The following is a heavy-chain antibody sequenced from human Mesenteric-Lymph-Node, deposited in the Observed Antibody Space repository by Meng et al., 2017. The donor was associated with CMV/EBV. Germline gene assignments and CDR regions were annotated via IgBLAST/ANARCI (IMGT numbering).Heavy chain of an antibody. D-gene: IGHD1-26*01. Sequence: GESLKISCAASGFTFRNYAMHWARQAPGKGLEWVAVIWYDGSNEFSADSVKGRSTISRDNSKNTLYLQMNSLRVEDTAIYYCAKGRSYYHYYAMDVWGQGTTVTVSS. CDR3: AKGRSYYHYYAMDV. J-gene: IGHJ6*02. CDR1: GFTFRNYA. V-gene: IGHV3-33*06. CDR2: IWYDGSNE.